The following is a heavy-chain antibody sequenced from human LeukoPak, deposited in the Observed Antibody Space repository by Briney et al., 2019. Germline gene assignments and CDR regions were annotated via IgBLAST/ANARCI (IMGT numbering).Heavy chain of an antibody. D-gene: IGHD3-10*01. CDR1: GGSFSGYY. J-gene: IGHJ4*02. CDR2: INHSGST. Sequence: PSETLSLTCAVYGGSFSGYYWSWIRQPPGKGLEWIGEINHSGSTNYNPSLKSRVTISVDTSKNQFSLKLSSVTAADTAVYYCASLQVGGMVRGVDYWGQGTLVTVSS. CDR3: ASLQVGGMVRGVDY. V-gene: IGHV4-34*01.